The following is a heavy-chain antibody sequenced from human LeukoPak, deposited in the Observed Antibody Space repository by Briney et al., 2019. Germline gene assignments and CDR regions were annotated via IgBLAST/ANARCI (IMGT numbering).Heavy chain of an antibody. Sequence: GGSLRLSCAASGFTFNTFNMNWVRQAPGKGLEWVSSTTSGGDYIYYADSVKGRFTISRDNAKNSLYLQMNSLRAEDTAVYYCARGYYGSGSCFDYYYGMDVWGQGTTVTVSS. V-gene: IGHV3-21*04. CDR2: TTSGGDYI. D-gene: IGHD3-10*01. J-gene: IGHJ6*02. CDR3: ARGYYGSGSCFDYYYGMDV. CDR1: GFTFNTFN.